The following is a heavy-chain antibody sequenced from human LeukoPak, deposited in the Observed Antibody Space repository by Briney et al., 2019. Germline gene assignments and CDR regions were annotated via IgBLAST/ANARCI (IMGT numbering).Heavy chain of an antibody. Sequence: PSETLSLTCTVSGGSISSYFWSWVRQPPGKGLEWIGYICYSGSTDYNPSLKSRVTISVDTSKNQFSLKLASVTTADTAVYYCARERWLGYWGQGTLVTVSS. D-gene: IGHD5-12*01. V-gene: IGHV4-59*01. CDR1: GGSISSYF. CDR3: ARERWLGY. J-gene: IGHJ4*02. CDR2: ICYSGST.